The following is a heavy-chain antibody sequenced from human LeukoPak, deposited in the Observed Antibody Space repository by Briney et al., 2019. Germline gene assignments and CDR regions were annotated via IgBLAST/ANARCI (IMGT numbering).Heavy chain of an antibody. CDR1: GGSISSYY. D-gene: IGHD6-13*01. CDR2: IYYSGST. Sequence: ASETLSLTCTVSGGSISSYYWGWIRQPPGKGLECIGYIYYSGSTNYNPSLESRVTISVHTPKNQFSLQLSSVTAADTAVYYCARVMYSTIDYWGQGTLVTVSS. CDR3: ARVMYSTIDY. J-gene: IGHJ4*02. V-gene: IGHV4-59*01.